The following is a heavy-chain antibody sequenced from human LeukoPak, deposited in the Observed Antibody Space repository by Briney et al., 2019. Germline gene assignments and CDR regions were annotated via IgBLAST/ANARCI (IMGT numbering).Heavy chain of an antibody. V-gene: IGHV4-4*07. CDR2: IYASGSSGNT. CDR3: ARDRDLRPHTSFDI. J-gene: IGHJ3*02. Sequence: SETLSLTCTVSGGSISRYYWSWIRQSAGKGLEWIGRIYASGSSGNTKYNPSLKSRVTISLDTSKNRFSLKVNSVTAADTAVCYCARDRDLRPHTSFDIWGQGTLVTVSP. CDR1: GGSISRYY. D-gene: IGHD2-21*01.